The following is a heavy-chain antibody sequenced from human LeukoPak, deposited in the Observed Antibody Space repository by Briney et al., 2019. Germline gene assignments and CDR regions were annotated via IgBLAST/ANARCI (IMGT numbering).Heavy chain of an antibody. D-gene: IGHD3-10*01. J-gene: IGHJ4*02. CDR3: ARDTYYYGSGSYYDY. V-gene: IGHV3-48*04. Sequence: GGSLRLSCAASGFTFSSYSMNWARQAPGKGLEWVSYISSSSSTIYYADSVKGRFTISRDNAKNSLYLQMNSLRAEDTAVYYCARDTYYYGSGSYYDYWGQGTLVTVSS. CDR2: ISSSSSTI. CDR1: GFTFSSYS.